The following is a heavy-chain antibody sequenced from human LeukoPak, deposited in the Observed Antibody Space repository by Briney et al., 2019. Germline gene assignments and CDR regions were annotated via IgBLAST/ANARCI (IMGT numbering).Heavy chain of an antibody. D-gene: IGHD4-23*01. CDR1: GFTFSSYA. CDR3: AKGGNLNWYFDL. V-gene: IGHV3-23*01. J-gene: IGHJ2*01. Sequence: GGSLRLSCAASGFTFSSYAMSWVRQAPGKGLEWVSAISGSGGSTYYTDSVKGRFTISRDNSKNTLYLQMNSLRAEDTAVYYCAKGGNLNWYFDLWGRGTLVTVSS. CDR2: ISGSGGST.